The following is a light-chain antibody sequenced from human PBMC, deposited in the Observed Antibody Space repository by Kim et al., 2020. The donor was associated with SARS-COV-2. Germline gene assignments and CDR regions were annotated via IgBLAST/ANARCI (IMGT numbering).Light chain of an antibody. CDR3: QQRSSRPYT. V-gene: IGKV3-11*01. Sequence: LSRGERATLSCRASQSVASDLAWYQQRPGQATTLLIYDASTRAAAIPARFSGSGSGTDFTLTISSVGPEDFAVYYCQQRSSRPYTFGQGTKLEI. CDR2: DAS. J-gene: IGKJ2*01. CDR1: QSVASD.